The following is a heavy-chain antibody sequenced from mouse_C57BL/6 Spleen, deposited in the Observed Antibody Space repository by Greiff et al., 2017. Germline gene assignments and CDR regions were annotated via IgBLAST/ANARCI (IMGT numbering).Heavy chain of an antibody. V-gene: IGHV1-69*01. CDR3: ARSGGWDYFDY. CDR1: GYTFTSYW. Sequence: VQLQQSGAELVMPGASVKLSCKASGYTFTSYWMHWVKQRPGQGLEWIGEIDPSDSYTNYNQKFKGKSTLTVDKSSSTAYMQLSSLTSEDSAVYYCARSGGWDYFDYWGQGTTLTVSS. CDR2: IDPSDSYT. J-gene: IGHJ2*01. D-gene: IGHD3-3*01.